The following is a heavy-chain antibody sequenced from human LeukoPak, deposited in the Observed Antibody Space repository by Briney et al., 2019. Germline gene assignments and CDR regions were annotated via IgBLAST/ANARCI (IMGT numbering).Heavy chain of an antibody. V-gene: IGHV1-18*01. CDR1: GYTFNSFG. Sequence: GASVKVSCKASGYTFNSFGISWVRQAPGQGLEWMGWISAYNGNTHYPEKLQGRLTMTTDTSTSTAYMELRSLRSDDTAIYYCARDTVMMVGSYYYGKGVWGQGTTVTVSS. CDR3: ARDTVMMVGSYYYGKGV. D-gene: IGHD2-15*01. CDR2: ISAYNGNT. J-gene: IGHJ6*01.